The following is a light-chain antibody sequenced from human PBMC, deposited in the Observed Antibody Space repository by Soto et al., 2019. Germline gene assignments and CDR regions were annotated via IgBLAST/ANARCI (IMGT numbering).Light chain of an antibody. CDR1: QVISTS. CDR2: AAS. Sequence: SFLSPSIGESVTITCRASQVISTSLAWYQVKPGKAPKLLIYAASTLESGVPSRFSATVSGTEFSLTITSLQPEDFAPYYCPDPSYPPIPFAQRSRLA. J-gene: IGKJ5*01. V-gene: IGKV1-9*01. CDR3: PDPSYPPIP.